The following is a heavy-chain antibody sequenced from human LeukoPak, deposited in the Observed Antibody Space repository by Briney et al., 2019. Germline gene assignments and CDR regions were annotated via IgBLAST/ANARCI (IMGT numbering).Heavy chain of an antibody. J-gene: IGHJ3*02. Sequence: PGGSLRLSCAASGFTFSSYSMNWVRQAPGKGLEWVSSISSSSSYIYYADSVKGRFTISRDNAKNSLYLQMNSLRAEDTAVYYCARRRLKAVAGKIGVSQDEAFDIWGQGTMVTVSS. CDR3: ARRRLKAVAGKIGVSQDEAFDI. CDR1: GFTFSSYS. V-gene: IGHV3-21*01. CDR2: ISSSSSYI. D-gene: IGHD6-19*01.